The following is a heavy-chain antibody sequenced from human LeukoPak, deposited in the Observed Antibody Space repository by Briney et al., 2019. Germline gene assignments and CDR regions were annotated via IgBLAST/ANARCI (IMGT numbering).Heavy chain of an antibody. J-gene: IGHJ4*02. Sequence: PGGSLRLSCAASGVIFRDYYMSWIRQAPGKGLEWVSYITSDSSYTNYADSVKGRFTISRDNAKNSLYLQMNSLRAEDTAIYYCARIKSRRFDSFGQGTLVTVSS. V-gene: IGHV3-11*06. CDR1: GVIFRDYY. CDR2: ITSDSSYT. CDR3: ARIKSRRFDS.